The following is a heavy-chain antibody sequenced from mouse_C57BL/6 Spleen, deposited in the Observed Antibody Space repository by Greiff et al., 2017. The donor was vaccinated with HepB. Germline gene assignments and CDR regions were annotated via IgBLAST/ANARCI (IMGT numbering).Heavy chain of an antibody. CDR3: ARSRTVVATRGAMDY. J-gene: IGHJ4*01. D-gene: IGHD1-1*01. CDR1: GYTFTDYY. V-gene: IGHV1-19*01. CDR2: INPYNGGT. Sequence: EVQLQQSGPVLVKPGASVKMSCKASGYTFTDYYMNWVKQSHGKSLEWIGVINPYNGGTSYNQKFKGKATLTVDKSSSTAYMELNSLTSEDSAVYYCARSRTVVATRGAMDYWGQGTSVTVSS.